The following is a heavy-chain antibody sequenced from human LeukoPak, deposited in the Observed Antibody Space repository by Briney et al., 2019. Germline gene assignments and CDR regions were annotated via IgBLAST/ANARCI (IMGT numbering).Heavy chain of an antibody. J-gene: IGHJ4*02. D-gene: IGHD3-10*01. V-gene: IGHV4-30-4*01. CDR1: GGSISSGDYY. CDR2: IYYSGST. Sequence: PSQTLSLTCTVSGGSISSGDYYWSWIRQPPGKGLEWIGYIYYSGSTNYNPSLKSRVTISVDTSKNQISLKLSSLTAADTAVYYCASGGDFGSGSYSFLDSWGQGTLVTVSS. CDR3: ASGGDFGSGSYSFLDS.